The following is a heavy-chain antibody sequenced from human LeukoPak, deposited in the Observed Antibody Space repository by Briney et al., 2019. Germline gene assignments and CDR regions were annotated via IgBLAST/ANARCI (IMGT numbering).Heavy chain of an antibody. J-gene: IGHJ4*02. CDR1: GFTFSNAW. D-gene: IGHD4-17*01. V-gene: IGHV3-15*01. Sequence: PGGSLRLSCAASGFTFSNAWMSWVRQAPGKGLEWVGRIKSKTDGGTTDYAAPVKGRFTISRDGSKNTLYLQMNSLKTEDTAVYYCTTAVTTPSRFFDYWGQGTLVTVSS. CDR2: IKSKTDGGTT. CDR3: TTAVTTPSRFFDY.